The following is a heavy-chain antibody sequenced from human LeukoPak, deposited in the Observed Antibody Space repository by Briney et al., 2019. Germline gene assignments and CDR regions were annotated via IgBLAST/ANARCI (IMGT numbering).Heavy chain of an antibody. Sequence: SETLSLTCTVSGGSVSSYYWSWIRQPPGKGLEWIGEINHSGSTNYNPSLKSRVTISVDTSKNQFSLKLSSVTAADTAVYYCARGGSDYYDSSDAFDIWGQGTMVTVSS. V-gene: IGHV4-34*01. CDR1: GGSVSSYY. CDR2: INHSGST. D-gene: IGHD3-22*01. J-gene: IGHJ3*02. CDR3: ARGGSDYYDSSDAFDI.